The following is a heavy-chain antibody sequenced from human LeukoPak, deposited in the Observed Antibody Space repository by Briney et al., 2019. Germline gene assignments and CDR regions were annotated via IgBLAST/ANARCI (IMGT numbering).Heavy chain of an antibody. D-gene: IGHD6-13*01. Sequence: SETLSLTCTVSGGSISSYYWSWIRQPPGKGLEWIGEINHSGSTNYNPSLKSRVTISVDTSKNQFSLKLSSVTAADTAVYYCARELIAAAGTRRDRGGFDPWGQGTLVTVSS. CDR3: ARELIAAAGTRRDRGGFDP. CDR1: GGSISSYY. CDR2: INHSGST. J-gene: IGHJ5*02. V-gene: IGHV4-34*01.